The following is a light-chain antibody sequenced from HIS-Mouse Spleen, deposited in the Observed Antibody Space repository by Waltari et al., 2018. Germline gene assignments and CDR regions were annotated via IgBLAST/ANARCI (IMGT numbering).Light chain of an antibody. V-gene: IGLV2-11*01. J-gene: IGLJ2*01. Sequence: QSALTQPRSVSGSPGQSVTISCTGTSSDVGGSNYVSWYQPHPGKAPTLMIYYISKRPSGVPDRFSGSKSGNTASLTISGLQAEDEADYYCCSYAGSYTLVFGGGTKLTVL. CDR2: YIS. CDR1: SSDVGGSNY. CDR3: CSYAGSYTLV.